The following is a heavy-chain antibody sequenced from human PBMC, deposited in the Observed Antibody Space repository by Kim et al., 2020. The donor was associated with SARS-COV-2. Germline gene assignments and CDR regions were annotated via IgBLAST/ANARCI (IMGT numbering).Heavy chain of an antibody. CDR2: INHSGST. CDR1: GGSFNDFY. CDR3: GGGVRGEGYNSP. Sequence: SETLSLTCAVYGGSFNDFYWNWIRQSPGKGLEWIGEINHSGSTNYNPSLKSRLTISVDTPRNQFSLALRSVTAADMAVYYCGGGVRGEGYNSPWGQGTLVTVSS. J-gene: IGHJ5*02. V-gene: IGHV4-34*01. D-gene: IGHD1-1*01.